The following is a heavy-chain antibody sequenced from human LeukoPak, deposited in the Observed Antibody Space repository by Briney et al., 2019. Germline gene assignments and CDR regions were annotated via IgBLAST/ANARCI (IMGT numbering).Heavy chain of an antibody. V-gene: IGHV3-23*01. CDR3: AKERWLGDYGAIFDY. D-gene: IGHD4-17*01. Sequence: GGSLRLSCAASGFTFSSYAMSWVRQAPGKGLGWVSAISGSGGSTYYADSVKGRFTISRDNSKNTLYLQMDSLSAEDTAVYYCAKERWLGDYGAIFDYWGQGTLVTVSS. CDR1: GFTFSSYA. J-gene: IGHJ4*02. CDR2: ISGSGGST.